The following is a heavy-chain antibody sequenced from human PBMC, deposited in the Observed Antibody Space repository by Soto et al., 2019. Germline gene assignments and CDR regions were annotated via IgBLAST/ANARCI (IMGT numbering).Heavy chain of an antibody. CDR1: GFTFDDYA. CDR3: AKDTIAAAGTGFDY. J-gene: IGHJ4*02. Sequence: EVQLVESGGGLVQPGRSLRLSCAASGFTFDDYAMHWVRQAPGKGLEWVSGISWNSGSIGYADSVKGRFTISRDNAKNSLYLQMNSLRAEDTALYYCAKDTIAAAGTGFDYWGQGTLVIVSS. V-gene: IGHV3-9*01. CDR2: ISWNSGSI. D-gene: IGHD6-13*01.